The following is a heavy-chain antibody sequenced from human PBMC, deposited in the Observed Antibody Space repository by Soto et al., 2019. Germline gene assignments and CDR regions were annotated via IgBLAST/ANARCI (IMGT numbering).Heavy chain of an antibody. CDR3: ATGGGPTGDHTSWFDP. CDR2: FDPEDGET. Sequence: ASVKVSCKVSGYTLTELSMHWVRQAPGKGLEWMGGFDPEDGETIYAQKFQGRVTMTEDTSTDTAYMELSSLRSEDTAVYYGATGGGPTGDHTSWFDPWGQGTLVTVSS. CDR1: GYTLTELS. D-gene: IGHD7-27*01. J-gene: IGHJ5*02. V-gene: IGHV1-24*01.